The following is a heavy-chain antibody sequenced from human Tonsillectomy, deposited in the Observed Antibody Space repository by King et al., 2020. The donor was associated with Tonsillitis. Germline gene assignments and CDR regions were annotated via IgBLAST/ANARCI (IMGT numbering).Heavy chain of an antibody. D-gene: IGHD3-3*01. CDR1: GFTFDDYA. CDR3: AKGDQNYDCWSGPFQTLYGMDV. V-gene: IGHV3-9*01. Sequence: VQLVESGGGLVQPGRSLRLSCAASGFTFDDYAMHWVRQAPGKGLEWVSGISWNSGSIGYADSVKGRFTISRDNAKNSLYLQMNSLRAEDTALYYCAKGDQNYDCWSGPFQTLYGMDVWGQGTTVTVSS. J-gene: IGHJ6*02. CDR2: ISWNSGSI.